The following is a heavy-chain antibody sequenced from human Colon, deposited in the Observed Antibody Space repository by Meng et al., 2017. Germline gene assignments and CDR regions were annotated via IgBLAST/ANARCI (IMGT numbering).Heavy chain of an antibody. CDR1: GASVSVNSY. Sequence: QVPLQASGPGLVKPSETLSLACSVSGASVSVNSYWSWVRQPPGRGLEWIGQIDHRGSAYYRPSLNSRVTMSLDKSRNQFSLRLTSVTAADTAVYYCARHGGYYQDFWGQGTLVTVSS. CDR2: IDHRGSA. D-gene: IGHD4-23*01. CDR3: ARHGGYYQDF. J-gene: IGHJ4*02. V-gene: IGHV4-4*02.